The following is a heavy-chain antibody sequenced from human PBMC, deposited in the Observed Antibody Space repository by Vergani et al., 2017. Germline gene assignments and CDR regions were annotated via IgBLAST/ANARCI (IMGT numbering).Heavy chain of an antibody. V-gene: IGHV4-30-4*08. D-gene: IGHD5-24*01. Sequence: QVQLQESGPGLVKPSQTLSLTCTVSGGSISSGDYYWSWFRQPPGKGLEWVGYIYYSGSTCYNPSPKGRVTISVDTSKNQFSLKLSSVTAAETAVYYCARVGGYNLSFDYWGQGTLVTVAS. CDR1: GGSISSGDYY. CDR2: IYYSGST. J-gene: IGHJ4*02. CDR3: ARVGGYNLSFDY.